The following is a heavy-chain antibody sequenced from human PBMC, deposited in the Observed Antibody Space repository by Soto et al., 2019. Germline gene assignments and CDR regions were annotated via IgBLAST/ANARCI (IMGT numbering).Heavy chain of an antibody. D-gene: IGHD6-19*01. J-gene: IGHJ5*02. V-gene: IGHV1-46*01. CDR1: GYTFTSYY. CDR3: ARDSRQWLVPDWFDP. CDR2: INPSGGST. Sequence: ASVKVSCKASGYTFTSYYMHWVRQAPGQGLEWMGIINPSGGSTSYAQKFQGRVTMTRDTSTSTAYMELSSLRSEDTAVYYCARDSRQWLVPDWFDPWGQGTLVTVSS.